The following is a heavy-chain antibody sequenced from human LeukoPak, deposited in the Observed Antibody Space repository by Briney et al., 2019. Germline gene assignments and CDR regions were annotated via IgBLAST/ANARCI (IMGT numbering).Heavy chain of an antibody. D-gene: IGHD6-19*01. CDR3: AGATKWLYHDF. J-gene: IGHJ4*02. CDR1: GWPVQETH. CDR2: IFDAGRT. V-gene: IGHV3-53*01. Sequence: PWGSLRLSWAGSGWPVQETHLDLVRQAAGKGWQWVSTIFDAGRTTYADSVQGRFTISRDSYMNTLFLQMNSLRAYDTAVYYCAGATKWLYHDFWGQGILVTVSS.